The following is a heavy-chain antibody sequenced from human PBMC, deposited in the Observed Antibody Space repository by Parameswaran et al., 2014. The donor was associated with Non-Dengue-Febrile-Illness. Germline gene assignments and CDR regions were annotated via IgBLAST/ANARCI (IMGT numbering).Heavy chain of an antibody. J-gene: IGHJ6*03. Sequence: RWIRQPPGKGLEWVANIKQDGSEKYYVDSVKGRFTISRDNAKNSPYLQMNSLRAEDTAVYYCARANVVVPAATPPPTLYYYYYMDVWGKGTTVTVSS. D-gene: IGHD2-2*01. V-gene: IGHV3-7*03. CDR2: IKQDGSEK. CDR3: ARANVVVPAATPPPTLYYYYYMDV.